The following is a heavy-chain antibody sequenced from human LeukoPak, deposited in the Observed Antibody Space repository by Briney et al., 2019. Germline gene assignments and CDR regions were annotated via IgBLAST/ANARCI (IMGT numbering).Heavy chain of an antibody. Sequence: ASVKVSCKASGYTFTSYDINWVRQATGQGLEWMGWMNLNSGNTGYAQKFQGRVTMTRNTSISTAYMELSSLRSEDTAVYYCARGGLEIVPAAIDYWGQGTLVTVSS. CDR1: GYTFTSYD. J-gene: IGHJ4*02. CDR3: ARGGLEIVPAAIDY. D-gene: IGHD2-2*01. CDR2: MNLNSGNT. V-gene: IGHV1-8*01.